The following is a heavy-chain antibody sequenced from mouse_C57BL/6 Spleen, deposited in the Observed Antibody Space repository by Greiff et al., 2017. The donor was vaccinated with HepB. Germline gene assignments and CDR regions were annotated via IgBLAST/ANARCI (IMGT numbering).Heavy chain of an antibody. J-gene: IGHJ3*01. D-gene: IGHD1-1*01. Sequence: QVQLKESGAELVRPGASVTLSCKASGYTFTDYEMHWVKQTPVHGLEWIGAIDPETGGTAYNQKFKGKAILTADKSSSTAYMELRSLTSEDSAVYYCTRSSTTVVAPGFAYWGQGTLVTVSA. CDR2: IDPETGGT. CDR3: TRSSTTVVAPGFAY. CDR1: GYTFTDYE. V-gene: IGHV1-15*01.